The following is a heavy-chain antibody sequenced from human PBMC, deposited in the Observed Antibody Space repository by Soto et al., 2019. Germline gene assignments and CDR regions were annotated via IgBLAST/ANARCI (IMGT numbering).Heavy chain of an antibody. J-gene: IGHJ6*02. CDR3: ARPLYSYGPMDV. V-gene: IGHV4-61*01. Sequence: PSEALSVTCTVSGGSVSRGSYYWSWIRQPPGKGLEWIGYIYYSGSTNYNPSLKSRVTISVDTSKNQFSLKLSSVTAADTAVYYCARPLYSYGPMDVWGQGTTVTVSS. CDR1: GGSVSRGSYY. D-gene: IGHD5-18*01. CDR2: IYYSGST.